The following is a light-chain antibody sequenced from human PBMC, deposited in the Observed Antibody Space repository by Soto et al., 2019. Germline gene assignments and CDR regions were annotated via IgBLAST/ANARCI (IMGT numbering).Light chain of an antibody. J-gene: IGLJ2*01. CDR3: SSYAGSNNVV. CDR2: EVT. V-gene: IGLV2-8*01. Sequence: QSALTQPPSASGSPGQSVTISCTGTSSDVGAYNYVSWYQQHPGKAPTLMIYEVTKRPSGVPDRFSGSRSGNTASLTVSGLKAEDEADYYCSSYAGSNNVVFGGGTKLTVL. CDR1: SSDVGAYNY.